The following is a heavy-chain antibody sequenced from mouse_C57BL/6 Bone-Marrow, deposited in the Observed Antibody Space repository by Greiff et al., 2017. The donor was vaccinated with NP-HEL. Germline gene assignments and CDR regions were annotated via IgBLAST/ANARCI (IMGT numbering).Heavy chain of an antibody. CDR3: ARLWRYYAMDY. V-gene: IGHV1-80*01. CDR1: GYAFSSYW. Sequence: QVQLQQSGAELVKPGASVKISCKASGYAFSSYWMNWVKQRPGKGLEWIGQIYPGDGDTNYNGKFKGKATLTADKSSSTAYMQLSSLTSEDSAVYCCARLWRYYAMDYWGQGTSVTVSS. CDR2: IYPGDGDT. J-gene: IGHJ4*01. D-gene: IGHD1-1*02.